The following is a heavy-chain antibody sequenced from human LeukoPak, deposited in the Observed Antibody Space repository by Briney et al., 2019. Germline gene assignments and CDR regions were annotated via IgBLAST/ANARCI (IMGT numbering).Heavy chain of an antibody. Sequence: GGSLRLSCAASGFTVSSNYMSWVRQAPGRGLEWVSVIYSGGSTYYADSVKGRFTISRDNSKNTLYLQMNSLRAEDTAVYYCARDRGGDYYFDYWGQGTLVTVSS. V-gene: IGHV3-53*01. J-gene: IGHJ4*02. D-gene: IGHD2-21*02. CDR1: GFTVSSNY. CDR2: IYSGGST. CDR3: ARDRGGDYYFDY.